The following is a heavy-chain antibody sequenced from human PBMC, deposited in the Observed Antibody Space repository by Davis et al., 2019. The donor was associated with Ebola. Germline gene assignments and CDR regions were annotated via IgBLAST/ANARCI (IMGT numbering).Heavy chain of an antibody. D-gene: IGHD3-3*01. Sequence: PSETLSLTCTVSGDSISGSPHYWGWIRQSPGKGLEWIGSVFYKGNTYYSPSLRSRVTVSVDTSKNQFSLEVASMTPADAAVYYCVTMYYGSQIDHWGQGNLVTVSS. CDR3: VTMYYGSQIDH. CDR1: GDSISGSPHY. CDR2: VFYKGNT. J-gene: IGHJ4*02. V-gene: IGHV4-39*07.